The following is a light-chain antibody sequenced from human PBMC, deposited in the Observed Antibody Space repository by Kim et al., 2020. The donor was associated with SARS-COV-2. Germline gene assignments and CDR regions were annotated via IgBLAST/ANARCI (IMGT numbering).Light chain of an antibody. CDR3: RQRYNTPLT. J-gene: IGKJ2*01. V-gene: IGKV1-39*01. CDR1: QSISSY. CDR2: DTS. Sequence: DIQMTQSPSSLSASVGDRVTITCRASQSISSYLNWYQQKPGKAPKLLIYDTSTLQSGVPSRFSGSGSGTDFTLTISSLQPEDFATYYCRQRYNTPLTFGQGTKLEI.